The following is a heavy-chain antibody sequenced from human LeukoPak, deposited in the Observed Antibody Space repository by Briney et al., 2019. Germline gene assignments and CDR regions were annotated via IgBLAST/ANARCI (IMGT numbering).Heavy chain of an antibody. Sequence: GGSLRLSCAASGFTFSSYGMHWVRQAPGKGLEWVAVISYDGSNKCYADSVKGRFTISRDNSKNTLYLQMNSLRAEDTAVYYCAKDLHVDISMDVWGQGTTVTVSS. V-gene: IGHV3-30*18. J-gene: IGHJ6*02. CDR3: AKDLHVDISMDV. CDR1: GFTFSSYG. D-gene: IGHD2-2*03. CDR2: ISYDGSNK.